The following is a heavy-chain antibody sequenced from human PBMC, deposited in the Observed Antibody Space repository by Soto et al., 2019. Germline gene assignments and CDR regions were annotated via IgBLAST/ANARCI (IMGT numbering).Heavy chain of an antibody. CDR2: IYYSGST. V-gene: IGHV4-59*01. J-gene: IGHJ3*02. D-gene: IGHD6-19*01. Sequence: SETLSLTCTVSGGSISSYYWSWIRQPPGKGLEWIGYIYYSGSTNYNPSLKSRVTISVDTSKNQFSLKLSSVTAADTAVYYCARGAYSSGWYSGLYAFDIWGQGTMVTVSS. CDR1: GGSISSYY. CDR3: ARGAYSSGWYSGLYAFDI.